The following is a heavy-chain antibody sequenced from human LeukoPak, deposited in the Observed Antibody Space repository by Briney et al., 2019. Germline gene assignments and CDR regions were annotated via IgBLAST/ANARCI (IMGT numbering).Heavy chain of an antibody. D-gene: IGHD1-26*01. CDR1: GFTFSSYW. J-gene: IGHJ6*03. Sequence: GGSLRLSCAASGFTFSSYWMSWVRQAPGKGLEWVANIKQDGSEKYYVDSAKGRFTISRDNAKNSLYLQMNSLRAEDTAVYYCARDLSGSYYSYYYYMDVWGKGTTVTVSS. CDR2: IKQDGSEK. V-gene: IGHV3-7*01. CDR3: ARDLSGSYYSYYYYMDV.